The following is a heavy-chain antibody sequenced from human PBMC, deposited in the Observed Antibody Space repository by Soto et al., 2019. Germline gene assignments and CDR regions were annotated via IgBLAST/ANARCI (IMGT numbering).Heavy chain of an antibody. V-gene: IGHV5-51*01. D-gene: IGHD6-13*01. Sequence: GESLKISCKGSGYSFTSYWIDCVRQMPGKGLEWMGITYPGDSDTRYSPSLQGQVTISADKSISTSYLQWISLNASDTAMYYCARHRIAAAGTPGFLLDVWGQGTTVTVSS. CDR1: GYSFTSYW. J-gene: IGHJ6*02. CDR3: ARHRIAAAGTPGFLLDV. CDR2: TYPGDSDT.